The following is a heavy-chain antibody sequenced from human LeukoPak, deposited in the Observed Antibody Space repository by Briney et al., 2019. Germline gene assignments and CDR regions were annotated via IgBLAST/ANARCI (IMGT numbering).Heavy chain of an antibody. Sequence: SVQGSCKACGGTFSSYAISWVGQPPGRGGEGMGGRITIFGTANYAQKFQGRVTITADKPTSTAYMELSSLRAEDTAVYYCAREATMVRGVIPYYFDYWGQGTLGTVSS. CDR3: AREATMVRGVIPYYFDY. CDR1: GGTFSSYA. CDR2: RITIFGTA. D-gene: IGHD3-10*01. J-gene: IGHJ4*02. V-gene: IGHV1-69*06.